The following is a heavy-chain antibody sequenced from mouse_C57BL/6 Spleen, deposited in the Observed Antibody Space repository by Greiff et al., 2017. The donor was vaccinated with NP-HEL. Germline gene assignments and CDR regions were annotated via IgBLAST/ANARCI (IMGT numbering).Heavy chain of an antibody. D-gene: IGHD1-1*01. Sequence: QVQLKQPGAELVRPGSSVKLSCKASGYTFTSYWMAWVQQRPGQGLEWIGTIYTSDSETHYNQKFKDKATLTVDKSSSTAYMQLSSLTSEDSAVYYCARSYGNNYAFAKDDWGQGTTVTVAS. CDR3: ARSYGNNYAFAKDD. CDR2: IYTSDSET. CDR1: GYTFTSYW. V-gene: IGHV1-61*01. J-gene: IGHJ4*01.